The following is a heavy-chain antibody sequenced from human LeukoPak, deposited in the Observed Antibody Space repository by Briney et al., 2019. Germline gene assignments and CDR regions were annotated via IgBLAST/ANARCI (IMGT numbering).Heavy chain of an antibody. CDR1: GGSISSGGYY. J-gene: IGHJ4*02. Sequence: SETLSLTCTVSGGSISSGGYYWSWIRQHPGKGLEWIGYIYYSGSTYYNPSLKSRVTISVDTSKNQFSLKLSSVTAADTAVYYCARGVYITIFRSYYFDYWGQGTLVTVSS. D-gene: IGHD3-3*01. V-gene: IGHV4-31*03. CDR3: ARGVYITIFRSYYFDY. CDR2: IYYSGST.